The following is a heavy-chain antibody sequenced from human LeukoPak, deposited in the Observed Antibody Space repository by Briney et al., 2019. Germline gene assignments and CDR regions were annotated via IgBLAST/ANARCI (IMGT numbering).Heavy chain of an antibody. CDR1: GFTFSRYN. J-gene: IGHJ6*03. Sequence: GGSLRLSCAGSGFTFSRYNMNWVRQAPGKGLERVSSINRSSSYIYYADSVKGRFNISRDNAQNSLFLQMNNLGAEDTGGYYCARDAQWLVPEGYYYYMDVWGKGTTVTVSS. D-gene: IGHD6-19*01. CDR2: INRSSSYI. CDR3: ARDAQWLVPEGYYYYMDV. V-gene: IGHV3-21*04.